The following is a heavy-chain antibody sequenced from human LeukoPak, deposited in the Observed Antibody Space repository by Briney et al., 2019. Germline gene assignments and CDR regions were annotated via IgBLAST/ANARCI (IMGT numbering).Heavy chain of an antibody. D-gene: IGHD6-13*01. CDR3: ARHSPYSSSYRIDY. V-gene: IGHV5-51*01. CDR1: GYSFTSYW. CDR2: IYPGDSDT. Sequence: GESLKISCKGSGYSFTSYWIGWARQMPGKGLEWMGIIYPGDSDTRYSPSFQGQVTISADKSITTAYLQWSSLKASDTAMYYCARHSPYSSSYRIDYWGQGTLVTVSS. J-gene: IGHJ4*02.